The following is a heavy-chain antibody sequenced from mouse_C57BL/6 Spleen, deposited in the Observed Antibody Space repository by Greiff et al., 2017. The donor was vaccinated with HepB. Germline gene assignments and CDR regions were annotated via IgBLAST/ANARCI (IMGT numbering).Heavy chain of an antibody. Sequence: DVQLQESGPALVKPSQTVSLTCTVTGYSITNGNHWWNWIRQVSGSKLEWIGYISSSGSTDSNPSLKSRISITRDTSKNQLFLQLNSVTTEDIATYYCARAPYYYGSSHWYFDVWGTRTTVTVSS. D-gene: IGHD1-1*01. CDR1: GYSITNGNHW. CDR3: ARAPYYYGSSHWYFDV. CDR2: ISSSGST. J-gene: IGHJ1*03. V-gene: IGHV3-4*01.